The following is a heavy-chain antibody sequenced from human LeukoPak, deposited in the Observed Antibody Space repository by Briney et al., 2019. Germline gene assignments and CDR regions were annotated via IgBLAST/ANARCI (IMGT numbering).Heavy chain of an antibody. CDR1: GGSISSSSYH. CDR2: IYYSGTT. D-gene: IGHD3-10*01. CDR3: ARQSGEELDY. J-gene: IGHJ4*02. V-gene: IGHV4-39*01. Sequence: SETLSLTCTVSGGSISSSSYHWGWIRQPPGKGLEWTGTIYYSGTTYYDSSLKSRVTISVDTSKNQFSLKLSSVTAADTAVYYCARQSGEELDYWGQGTLVTVSS.